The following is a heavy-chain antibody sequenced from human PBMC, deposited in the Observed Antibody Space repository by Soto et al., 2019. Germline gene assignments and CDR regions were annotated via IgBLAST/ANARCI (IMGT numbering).Heavy chain of an antibody. CDR2: IIPIFGTA. CDR3: ARVVDIVLVPAATQYYGMDV. V-gene: IGHV1-69*12. Sequence: QVQLVQSGAEVKKPGSSVKVSCKASGGTFSSYAISWVRQAPGQGLEWMGGIIPIFGTANYAQKFQGRVTSTAYESTSTAYMELSRLRSEDTAVYYWARVVDIVLVPAATQYYGMDVWGQGTTVTVSS. CDR1: GGTFSSYA. D-gene: IGHD2-2*03. J-gene: IGHJ6*02.